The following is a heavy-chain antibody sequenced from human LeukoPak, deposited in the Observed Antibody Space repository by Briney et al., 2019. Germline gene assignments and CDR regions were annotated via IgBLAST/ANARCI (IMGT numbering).Heavy chain of an antibody. Sequence: GGSLRLSCVGSGFTVRNFDVNWVRQAPGKGLEWVSYISTSTSTIYYAHSVKGRFTISRDNAKNSLYLQMNSLRAEDTAVYYCVANTVTTAQLQATWGQGTLVTVSS. D-gene: IGHD4-17*01. CDR2: ISTSTSTI. V-gene: IGHV3-48*01. CDR1: GFTVRNFD. CDR3: VANTVTTAQLQAT. J-gene: IGHJ5*02.